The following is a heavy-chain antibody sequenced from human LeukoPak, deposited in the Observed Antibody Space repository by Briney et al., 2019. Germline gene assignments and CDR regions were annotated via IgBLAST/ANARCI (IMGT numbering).Heavy chain of an antibody. Sequence: SGGSLRLSCAASGFSVSSNYMTWVRQAPGKGLEWVSIIYSGGNTYYADSVKGRFTISRDNSKNTLFLQMNSLRAGDTAVYYCARGTVTMVDYWGQGTLVTVSS. D-gene: IGHD3-10*01. J-gene: IGHJ4*02. CDR2: IYSGGNT. CDR3: ARGTVTMVDY. CDR1: GFSVSSNY. V-gene: IGHV3-66*01.